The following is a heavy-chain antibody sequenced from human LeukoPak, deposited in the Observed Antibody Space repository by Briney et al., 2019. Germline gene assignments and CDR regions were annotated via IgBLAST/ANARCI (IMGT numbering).Heavy chain of an antibody. CDR1: GGSISSGGYS. D-gene: IGHD2-2*01. CDR2: IYHSGST. CDR3: ARVVVVPAAPPHWFDP. Sequence: SQTLSLTCAVSGGSISSGGYSWSWIRQPPGKGLEWIGYIYHSGSTYYNPSLKSRVTISVDRSKNQFSLKLSSVTAADTAVYYCARVVVVPAAPPHWFDPWGQGTRVTVSS. V-gene: IGHV4-30-2*01. J-gene: IGHJ5*02.